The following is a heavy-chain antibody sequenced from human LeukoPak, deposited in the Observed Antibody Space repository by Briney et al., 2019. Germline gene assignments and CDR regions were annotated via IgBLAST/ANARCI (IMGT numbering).Heavy chain of an antibody. CDR1: GFTFSSYA. J-gene: IGHJ4*02. CDR3: AKRGSGFGELLYLNFDY. D-gene: IGHD3-10*01. V-gene: IGHV3-23*01. CDR2: XXGSGGST. Sequence: PGGSLRLSCAASGFTFSSYAMSWVRQAPGKGLEXXXXXXGSGGSTYYADSVKGRFTISRDNSKNTLYLQMNSLRAEDTAVYYCAKRGSGFGELLYLNFDYWGQGTLVTVSS.